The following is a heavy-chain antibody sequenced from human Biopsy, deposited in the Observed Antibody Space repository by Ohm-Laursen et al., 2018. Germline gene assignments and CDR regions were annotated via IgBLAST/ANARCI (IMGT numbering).Heavy chain of an antibody. D-gene: IGHD1/OR15-1a*01. J-gene: IGHJ4*02. CDR3: AADVNVWNINY. V-gene: IGHV1-24*01. CDR2: FAPENGKT. Sequence: ASVKVSCKVSGYTLNELSMHWVRQVPGKGLEWMGGFAPENGKTVYAQNFQARVSLTEDTSTDTAYMELRSLRSEDTAVYYCAADVNVWNINYWGQGTQVTVSS. CDR1: GYTLNELS.